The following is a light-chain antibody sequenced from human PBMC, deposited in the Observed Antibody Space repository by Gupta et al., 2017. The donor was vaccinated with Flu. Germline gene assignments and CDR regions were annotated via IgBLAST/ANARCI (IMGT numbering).Light chain of an antibody. Sequence: EIVMTQSSDSLAVSLGERATINCKSSQSVLYSSNNKNYLAWYQQKPGQPPKLLIYWASTRESGVPDRFSGSGSGTDFTLTISSLQAEDVAVYYCQQYYSTPQTFGQGTKVEIK. CDR1: QSVLYSSNNKNY. J-gene: IGKJ1*01. CDR2: WAS. CDR3: QQYYSTPQT. V-gene: IGKV4-1*01.